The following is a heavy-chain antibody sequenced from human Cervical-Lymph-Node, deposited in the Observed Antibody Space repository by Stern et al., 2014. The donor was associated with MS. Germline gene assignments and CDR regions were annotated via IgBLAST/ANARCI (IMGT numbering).Heavy chain of an antibody. CDR3: ATHRGRVTYYYGMDV. CDR2: FDPEHDET. CDR1: GYTLSEIS. J-gene: IGHJ6*02. V-gene: IGHV1-24*01. D-gene: IGHD2-21*02. Sequence: VQLVQSGAEVNTPGASVKVPCKVSGYTLSEISMHWVRQAPGKGLEWMGGFDPEHDETRYAQKFQGRVTMAEDRSTDTAYMELSSLRSEDTAVYYCATHRGRVTYYYGMDVWGQGTTVTVSS.